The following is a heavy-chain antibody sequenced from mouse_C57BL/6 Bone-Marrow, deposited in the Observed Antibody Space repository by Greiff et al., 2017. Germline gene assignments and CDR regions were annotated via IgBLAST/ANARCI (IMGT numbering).Heavy chain of an antibody. Sequence: QVQLKQSGPELVKPGASVKLSCKASGYTFTSYDINWVKQRPGQGLEWIGWIYPRDGSTKYNEKFKGKATLTVDTSSSTAYMELHSLPAEDAAVYCCARLESDGSSGDWYFDVWGTGTTVTVSS. D-gene: IGHD1-1*01. V-gene: IGHV1-85*01. J-gene: IGHJ1*03. CDR3: ARLESDGSSGDWYFDV. CDR1: GYTFTSYD. CDR2: IYPRDGST.